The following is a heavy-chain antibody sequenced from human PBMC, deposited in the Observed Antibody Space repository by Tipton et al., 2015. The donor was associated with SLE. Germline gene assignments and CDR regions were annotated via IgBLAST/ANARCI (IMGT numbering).Heavy chain of an antibody. Sequence: TLSLTCSVSGGFISSDHWIWIRQPPGKGLEWLGYISDGGGTNYNPSLKSRVTISVDPAKNQFSLKLTSVTAPDTAVYYCARGKVTWRGAIIGVDVWGQGTTVTVSS. J-gene: IGHJ6*02. CDR1: GGFISSDH. D-gene: IGHD2-21*02. CDR3: ARGKVTWRGAIIGVDV. CDR2: ISDGGGT. V-gene: IGHV4-4*09.